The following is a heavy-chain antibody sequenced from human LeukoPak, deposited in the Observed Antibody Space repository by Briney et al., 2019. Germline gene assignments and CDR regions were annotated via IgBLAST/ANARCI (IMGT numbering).Heavy chain of an antibody. Sequence: SETLSLTCTVSGGSISSSSYYWGWIRQPPRRGVEWIGSIYYSGSTYYNPSLKSRVTISVDTSKNQFSLKLSSVTAADTAVYYCARHGLITGYFDYWGQGTLVTVSS. J-gene: IGHJ4*02. CDR2: IYYSGST. CDR1: GGSISSSSYY. V-gene: IGHV4-39*01. D-gene: IGHD1-14*01. CDR3: ARHGLITGYFDY.